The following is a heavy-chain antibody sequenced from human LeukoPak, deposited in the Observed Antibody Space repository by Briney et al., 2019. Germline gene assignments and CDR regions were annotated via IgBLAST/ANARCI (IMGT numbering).Heavy chain of an antibody. CDR1: GFTFSHFA. D-gene: IGHD3-10*01. V-gene: IGHV3-30*04. J-gene: IGHJ4*02. CDR3: VKGSKIRGVIPEGQFDY. Sequence: GRSLRLSCEASGFTFSHFAMHWVRRAPGKGLEWVAVISYDGKKTYFADSVRGRFSLSRDDSQNTVYLQMNSLRDDGTALYYCVKGSKIRGVIPEGQFDYWGQGTLVTVSS. CDR2: ISYDGKKT.